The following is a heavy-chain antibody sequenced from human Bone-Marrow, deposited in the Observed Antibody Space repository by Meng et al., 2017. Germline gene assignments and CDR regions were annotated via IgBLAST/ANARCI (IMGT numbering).Heavy chain of an antibody. CDR1: GGSISTYY. J-gene: IGHJ4*02. D-gene: IGHD2-21*02. CDR3: ARGPSHGGSYSDY. CDR2: INYSGRT. V-gene: IGHV4-59*01. Sequence: QVQLQESGPGLVKPSETLSLSCTVSGGSISTYYWSWLRQSPEKGLEWIGYINYSGRTNYSPSLRSRATISVDPSKNQCSLNLRSVTAADTAVYYCARGPSHGGSYSDYWGQGTLVTVSS.